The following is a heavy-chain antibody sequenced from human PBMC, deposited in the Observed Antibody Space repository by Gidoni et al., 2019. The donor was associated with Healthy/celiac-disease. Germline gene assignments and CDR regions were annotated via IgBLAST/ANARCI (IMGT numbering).Heavy chain of an antibody. Sequence: QVQLQQWGAGLLKPSETLSLTCAVYGGSFSGYYWRWIRQPPGKGLEWIGEINHRGSTNYNPSLKSRVTISVDTSKNQFSLKLSSVTAADTAVYYCARPGYCSGGSCYSWFDPWGQGTLVTVSS. CDR2: INHRGST. V-gene: IGHV4-34*01. J-gene: IGHJ5*02. CDR1: GGSFSGYY. CDR3: ARPGYCSGGSCYSWFDP. D-gene: IGHD2-15*01.